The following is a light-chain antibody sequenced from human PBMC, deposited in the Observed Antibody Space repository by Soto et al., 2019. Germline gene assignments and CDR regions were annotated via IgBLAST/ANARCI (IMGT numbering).Light chain of an antibody. CDR3: QQLNSYPIT. Sequence: DIQLTQSPSFLSASVGDRVTITCRASQGISSYLAWYQQKPGKAPKIPIYAASTLQSGVPSRFSGSGSGTEFTLTISSLQPEDFATYYCQQLNSYPITFGQGTRLEIK. CDR2: AAS. J-gene: IGKJ5*01. CDR1: QGISSY. V-gene: IGKV1-9*01.